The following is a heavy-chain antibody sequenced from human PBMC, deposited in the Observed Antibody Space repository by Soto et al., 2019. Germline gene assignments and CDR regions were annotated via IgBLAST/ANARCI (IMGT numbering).Heavy chain of an antibody. CDR3: ARLRNPYFMDV. Sequence: QVQLQESGPGLVKPSETLSLTCSVSGGSISGLYWSWVRQPPGRGLEWIGWIYYSGTTNYNPSLKSRVTISVDTSKNQFSLKLSSVTAADTAIYYCARLRNPYFMDVWGKGTTVTVSS. CDR1: GGSISGLY. D-gene: IGHD1-1*01. V-gene: IGHV4-59*08. J-gene: IGHJ6*03. CDR2: IYYSGTT.